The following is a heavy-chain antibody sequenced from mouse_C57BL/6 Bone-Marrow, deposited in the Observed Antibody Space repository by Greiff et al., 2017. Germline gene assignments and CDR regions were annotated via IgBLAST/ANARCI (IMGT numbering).Heavy chain of an antibody. CDR3: ARGLLRRGWFAY. CDR2: IYPRSGNT. J-gene: IGHJ3*01. D-gene: IGHD1-1*01. CDR1: GYTFTSYG. V-gene: IGHV1-81*01. Sequence: QVQLQQSGAELARPGASVKLSCKASGYTFTSYGISWVKQRTGQGLEWIGEIYPRSGNTYYNEKFKGKATLTADKSSSTAYMELRSLTSEDSAVYFCARGLLRRGWFAYWGQGTLVTVSA.